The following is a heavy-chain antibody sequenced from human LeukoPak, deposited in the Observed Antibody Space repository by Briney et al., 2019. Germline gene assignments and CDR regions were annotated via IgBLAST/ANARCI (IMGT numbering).Heavy chain of an antibody. CDR1: GGSISSYY. CDR3: ARGPYSGSWYVPIHYYYYYMDV. D-gene: IGHD6-13*01. V-gene: IGHV4-4*07. J-gene: IGHJ6*03. Sequence: SETLSLTCTVSGGSISSYYWSWIRQPAGKGLEWIGRIYTSGSTNYNPSLKSRVTMSVDTSKNQFSLKLSSVTAADTAVYYCARGPYSGSWYVPIHYYYYYMDVWGKGTTVTISS. CDR2: IYTSGST.